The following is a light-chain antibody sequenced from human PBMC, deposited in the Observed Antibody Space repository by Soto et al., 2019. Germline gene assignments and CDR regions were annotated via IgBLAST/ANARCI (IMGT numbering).Light chain of an antibody. CDR2: GAS. J-gene: IGKJ1*01. CDR1: QSVGSTY. V-gene: IGKV3-20*01. Sequence: EVVLTQSPGTLSLSPGERATLSCRASQSVGSTYVAWYQRKPGQAPRLLIYGASSRATGIPDRFSGSGSGTDFTLTISRLEPEDLAVYYCQQYGDSPWTFGHGTKVEIK. CDR3: QQYGDSPWT.